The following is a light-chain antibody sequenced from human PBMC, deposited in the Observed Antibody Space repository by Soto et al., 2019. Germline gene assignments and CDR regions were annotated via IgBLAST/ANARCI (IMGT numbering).Light chain of an antibody. CDR3: MQGTHWPLT. Sequence: DVVMTQSPLSLPVTLGQPASISCRSSQSLVSSDGNTYLNWFQQRPGQSPRRLIYYVSNRDSGVPDRFSGSGSGTDFTLRISRVEAEDVGVYYCMQGTHWPLTVGPGTKVDIK. CDR2: YVS. V-gene: IGKV2-30*01. J-gene: IGKJ3*01. CDR1: QSLVSSDGNTY.